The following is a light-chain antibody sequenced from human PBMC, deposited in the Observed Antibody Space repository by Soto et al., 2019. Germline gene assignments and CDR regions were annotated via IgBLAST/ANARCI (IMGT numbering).Light chain of an antibody. Sequence: EVGRSQSPGTLPLYPLQRAPLSCLASHSISQSLAWYQQRPGQSPRLLIYDVSRRDTGIPDRFTGSGFGTDFTLTISRLAPEDLAVYYCQQDGGSPRTVGQGTKVDI. J-gene: IGKJ1*01. V-gene: IGKV3-20*01. CDR1: HSISQS. CDR2: DVS. CDR3: QQDGGSPRT.